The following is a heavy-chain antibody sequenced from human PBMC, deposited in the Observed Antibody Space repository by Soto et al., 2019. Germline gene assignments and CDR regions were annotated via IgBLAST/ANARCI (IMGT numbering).Heavy chain of an antibody. CDR3: ARDYYYDSNGYAPDY. D-gene: IGHD3-22*01. CDR1: GGTFSSYA. Sequence: SVKVSCKASGGTFSSYAISWVRQAPGQGLEWMGGIIPIFGTANYAQKFQGRVTITADESTSTAYMELSSLRSEDTSVYYCARDYYYDSNGYAPDYWGQGTLVTVSS. CDR2: IIPIFGTA. V-gene: IGHV1-69*13. J-gene: IGHJ4*02.